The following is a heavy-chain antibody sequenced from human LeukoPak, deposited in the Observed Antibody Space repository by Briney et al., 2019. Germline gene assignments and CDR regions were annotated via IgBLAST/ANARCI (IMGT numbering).Heavy chain of an antibody. J-gene: IGHJ3*02. V-gene: IGHV4-39*02. D-gene: IGHD3-10*01. Sequence: SETLSLTCTVSGDSIISTNYYWGWIRQPPGKGLEWIGHIYYSGATYYNSSLKSRVTISVDTSKNQFSLKLSSVTAADTAVYCCARDEGISDAFDIWGQGTMVTVSS. CDR3: ARDEGISDAFDI. CDR2: IYYSGAT. CDR1: GDSIISTNYY.